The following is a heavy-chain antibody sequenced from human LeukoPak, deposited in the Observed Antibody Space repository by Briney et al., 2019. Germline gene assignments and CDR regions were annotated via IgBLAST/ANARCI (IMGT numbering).Heavy chain of an antibody. Sequence: GGSLTLSCAASGFTFSNFAMMWVRQAPGTGLQWVSTITGYGATFYADSVRGRFTIFRDTSMNTLFLQMNSLGAEDTAVYYCAKGAAAGKVDWFDPWGQGTLVTVSS. CDR1: GFTFSNFA. J-gene: IGHJ5*02. V-gene: IGHV3-23*01. CDR2: ITGYGAT. CDR3: AKGAAAGKVDWFDP. D-gene: IGHD6-13*01.